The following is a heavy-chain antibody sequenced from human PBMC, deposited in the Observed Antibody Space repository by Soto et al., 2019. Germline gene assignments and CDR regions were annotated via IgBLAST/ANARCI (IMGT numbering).Heavy chain of an antibody. CDR3: ARPQANVSSWYYYYGMDV. Sequence: GASVKVSCKASGGTFSSYAISWVRQAPGQGLEWMGGIIPIFGTANYAQEFQGRVTITADESTSTAYMELSSLRSEDTAVYYCARPQANVSSWYYYYGMDVWGQGTTVTVSS. J-gene: IGHJ6*02. D-gene: IGHD6-13*01. V-gene: IGHV1-69*13. CDR2: IIPIFGTA. CDR1: GGTFSSYA.